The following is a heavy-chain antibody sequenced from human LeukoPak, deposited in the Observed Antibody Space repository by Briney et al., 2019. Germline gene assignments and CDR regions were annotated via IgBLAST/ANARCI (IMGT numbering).Heavy chain of an antibody. D-gene: IGHD6-19*01. CDR1: GFTFSSYW. J-gene: IGHJ4*02. CDR3: AKSPQWLVPYYFDY. CDR2: IKQDGSEK. V-gene: IGHV3-7*01. Sequence: GGSLRLSCAASGFTFSSYWMSWVRQAPGKGLEWVANIKQDGSEKYCVDSVKGRFTISRDNAKNSLYLQMNSLRAEDTAVYYCAKSPQWLVPYYFDYWGQGTLVTVSS.